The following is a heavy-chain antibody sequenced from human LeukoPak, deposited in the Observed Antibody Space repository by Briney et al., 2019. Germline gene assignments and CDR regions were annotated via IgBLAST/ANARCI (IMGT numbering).Heavy chain of an antibody. D-gene: IGHD3-3*01. CDR1: GGSISSSSHY. J-gene: IGHJ4*02. CDR2: IYYSGST. Sequence: PSETLSLTCTVSGGSISSSSHYWGWIRQPPGKGLDWIGSIYYSGSTYYNPSLMSRVTISVDTSKNQFSLKLSSVTAADTAVYYCAAAEYPRRIFSYWGQGTLVAVSS. CDR3: AAAEYPRRIFSY. V-gene: IGHV4-39*07.